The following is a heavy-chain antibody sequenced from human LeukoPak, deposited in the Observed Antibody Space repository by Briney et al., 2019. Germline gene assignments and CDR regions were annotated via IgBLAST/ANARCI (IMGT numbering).Heavy chain of an antibody. CDR1: GFTFSSYS. Sequence: GGSLRLSCAASGFTFSSYSMNWVRQAPGKGLEWVSSISSSGSYIYYADSVKGRFTISGDNAKNSLYLQMNSLRAEDTAVYYCARDCSGGSCFSDYWGQGALVTVSS. V-gene: IGHV3-21*01. J-gene: IGHJ4*02. CDR2: ISSSGSYI. D-gene: IGHD2-15*01. CDR3: ARDCSGGSCFSDY.